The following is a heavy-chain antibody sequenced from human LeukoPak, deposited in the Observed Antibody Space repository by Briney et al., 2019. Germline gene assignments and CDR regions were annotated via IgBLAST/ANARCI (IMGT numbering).Heavy chain of an antibody. J-gene: IGHJ4*02. CDR3: ARAVAATPRDY. D-gene: IGHD2-15*01. Sequence: ASVKVSCKASGGTFSSYAISWVRQAPGQGLEWMGWISAYNGNTNYAQKLQGRVTMTTDTSTSTAYMELRSLRSDDTAVYYCARAVAATPRDYWGQGTLVTVSS. CDR2: ISAYNGNT. CDR1: GGTFSSYA. V-gene: IGHV1-18*01.